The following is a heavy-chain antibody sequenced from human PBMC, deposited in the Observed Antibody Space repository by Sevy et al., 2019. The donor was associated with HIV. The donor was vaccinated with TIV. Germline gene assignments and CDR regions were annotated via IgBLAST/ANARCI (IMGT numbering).Heavy chain of an antibody. CDR3: VLGATDDAFDI. Sequence: GGSLRLSCAASGFTFSSYEMNWVRQAPGKGLEWVSYISSSGSTIYYADSVKGRFTISRDNAKNSLYLQMNSLGAEDTAVYYCVLGATDDAFDIWGQGTMVTVSS. CDR1: GFTFSSYE. V-gene: IGHV3-48*03. J-gene: IGHJ3*02. D-gene: IGHD1-26*01. CDR2: ISSSGSTI.